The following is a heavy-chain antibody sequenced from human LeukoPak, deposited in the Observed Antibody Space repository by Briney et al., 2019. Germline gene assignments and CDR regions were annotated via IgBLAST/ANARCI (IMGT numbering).Heavy chain of an antibody. CDR1: GFTFSSYE. J-gene: IGHJ4*02. D-gene: IGHD6-19*01. CDR3: ARDEYSSGWYVDY. Sequence: PVGSLRLSCAASGFTFSSYEMNWVRQAPGKGLEWVSYISSSGSTIYYADSVKGRFTISRDNAKNSLYLQMNSLRAEDTAVYYCARDEYSSGWYVDYWGQGTLVTVAS. CDR2: ISSSGSTI. V-gene: IGHV3-48*03.